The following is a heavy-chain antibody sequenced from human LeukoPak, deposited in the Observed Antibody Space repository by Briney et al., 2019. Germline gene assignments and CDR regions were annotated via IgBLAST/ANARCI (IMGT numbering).Heavy chain of an antibody. CDR2: ISSNGGST. CDR3: ARDLSGGGLDY. V-gene: IGHV3-64*01. Sequence: PGGSLRLSCAASGFTFSVSVMHWVRQAPGKGLEYVSVISSNGGSTSYANFVKGRFTISRDNSKNTLYLQMGSPRAEDMAVYYCARDLSGGGLDYWGQGTLVTVSS. D-gene: IGHD3-10*01. J-gene: IGHJ4*02. CDR1: GFTFSVSV.